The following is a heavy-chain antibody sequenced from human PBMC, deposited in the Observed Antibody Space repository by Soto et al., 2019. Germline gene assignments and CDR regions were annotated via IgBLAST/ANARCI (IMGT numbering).Heavy chain of an antibody. Sequence: PGESLMISSKGSGYSFTNYWIAWVRQMPGKGLEWMGIIYPGDSNTKYSPSFEGQVTFSADKSISTAYLQWSSLKASDSAMYYCAPPIYYYGADAWGQGTTVTVSS. J-gene: IGHJ6*02. V-gene: IGHV5-51*01. CDR3: APPIYYYGADA. CDR1: GYSFTNYW. CDR2: IYPGDSNT.